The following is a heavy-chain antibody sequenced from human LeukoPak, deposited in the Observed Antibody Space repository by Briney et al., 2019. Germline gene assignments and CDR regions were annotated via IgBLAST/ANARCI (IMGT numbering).Heavy chain of an antibody. J-gene: IGHJ4*02. D-gene: IGHD4-11*01. CDR1: GFTFSSYG. CDR2: IWYSGSNK. CDR3: ARAWGYSNYYFDY. Sequence: GGSLRLSCAASGFTFSSYGMHWVRQAPGKGLEWVAVIWYSGSNKYYADSVKGRFTISRDNAKNTLYLQMNSLRAEDTAVYYCARAWGYSNYYFDYWGQGTLVTVSS. V-gene: IGHV3-33*08.